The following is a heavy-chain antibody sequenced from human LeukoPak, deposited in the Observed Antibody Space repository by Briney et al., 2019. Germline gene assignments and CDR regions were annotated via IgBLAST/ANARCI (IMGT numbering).Heavy chain of an antibody. V-gene: IGHV1-69*06. D-gene: IGHD2-2*01. CDR3: AAAVPAAMNAFDI. CDR2: IIPIFGTA. CDR1: GGTFSSYA. J-gene: IGHJ3*02. Sequence: SVKVSCKASGGTFSSYAISWVRQAPGHGLEWMGGIIPIFGTANYAQKFQGRVTITADKSTSTAYMELSSLRSEDTAVYYCAAAVPAAMNAFDIWGQGTMVTVSS.